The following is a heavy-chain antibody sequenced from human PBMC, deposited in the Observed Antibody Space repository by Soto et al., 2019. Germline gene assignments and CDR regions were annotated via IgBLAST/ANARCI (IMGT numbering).Heavy chain of an antibody. V-gene: IGHV4-39*01. J-gene: IGHJ5*02. D-gene: IGHD4-4*01. Sequence: PSETLSLTCTVSGGSISSSSYFWGWIRQPPGKGLEWIGSIYYSGSTYYNPSLKSRVTVSVDTSKNQFSLKLSSVTAADTAVYYCARHPSNFWFDPRGQRTLVTVSS. CDR3: ARHPSNFWFDP. CDR2: IYYSGST. CDR1: GGSISSSSYF.